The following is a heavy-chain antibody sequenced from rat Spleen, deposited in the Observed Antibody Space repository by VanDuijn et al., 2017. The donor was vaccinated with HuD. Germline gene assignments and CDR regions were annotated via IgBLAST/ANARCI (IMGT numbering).Heavy chain of an antibody. CDR2: ISYSVTI. J-gene: IGHJ3*01. CDR1: GYSITSNY. CDR3: ARSSYYDGSWRPFTY. Sequence: EVQLQESGPGLVKPSQSLSLTCSVTGYSITSNYWGWIRKFPGNKMEWMAYISYSVTIGYNSSLKIRVSNTRDTSKNQFFLHLNSITTEDTATYYCARSSYYDGSWRPFTYWGQGTLVTVSS. D-gene: IGHD1-12*02. V-gene: IGHV3-1*01.